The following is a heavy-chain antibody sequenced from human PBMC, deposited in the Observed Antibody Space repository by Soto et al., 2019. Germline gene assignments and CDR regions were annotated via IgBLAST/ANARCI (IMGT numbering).Heavy chain of an antibody. CDR1: GFPFSSYA. J-gene: IGHJ4*02. CDR2: ISGGGNDR. Sequence: LRLSCAASGFPFSSYAMSWVRQTPEKGLEWVAGISGGGNDRYYADFVQGRFTFSRDNSRNILYLQMNSLRAEDTAMYYCARSPFMVAPDNEPFDYWGQGTLVTVSS. V-gene: IGHV3-23*01. CDR3: ARSPFMVAPDNEPFDY. D-gene: IGHD5-12*01.